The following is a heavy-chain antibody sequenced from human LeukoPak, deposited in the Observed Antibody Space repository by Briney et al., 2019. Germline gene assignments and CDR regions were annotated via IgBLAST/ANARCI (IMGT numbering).Heavy chain of an antibody. V-gene: IGHV1-46*01. CDR1: GYTFTNYY. J-gene: IGHJ5*02. Sequence: GASVKVSCKASGYTFTNYYMHWVRQAPGQGLEWVGIINPSGDITRYAQKFQGRVTITRNTSISTAYMELSSLRSEDTAVYYCARGRGRKDWFDPWGQGTLVTVSS. CDR3: ARGRGRKDWFDP. CDR2: INPSGDIT. D-gene: IGHD1-14*01.